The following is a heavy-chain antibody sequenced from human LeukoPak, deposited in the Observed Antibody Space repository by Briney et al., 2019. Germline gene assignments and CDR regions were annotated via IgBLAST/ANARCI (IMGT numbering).Heavy chain of an antibody. V-gene: IGHV3-21*01. J-gene: IGHJ4*02. CDR2: ISSSSSYI. Sequence: GGSLRLSCAASGFTFDDHGMNWVRQAPGKGLEWVSSISSSSSYIYYADSVKGRFTISRDNAKNSLYLQMNSLRAEDTAVYYCASGGTTVTTVAYWGQGTLVTVSS. CDR1: GFTFDDHG. D-gene: IGHD4-17*01. CDR3: ASGGTTVTTVAY.